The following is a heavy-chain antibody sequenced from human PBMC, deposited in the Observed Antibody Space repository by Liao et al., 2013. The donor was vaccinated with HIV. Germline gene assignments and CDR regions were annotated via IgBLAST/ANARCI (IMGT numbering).Heavy chain of an antibody. CDR3: ARDSSSRRYGVRAFDM. D-gene: IGHD2-2*01. J-gene: IGHJ3*02. CDR2: INHSGST. Sequence: QVQLQESGPGLVKPSETLSLTCTVSGGSIRTYYWSCIRQPAGKGLEWIGEINHSGSTNYNPSLKSRVTMSVDTSKKQVFLKLSSVTAADTAVYYCARDSSSRRYGVRAFDMWGQGTMVTVSS. CDR1: GGSIRTYY. V-gene: IGHV4-4*07.